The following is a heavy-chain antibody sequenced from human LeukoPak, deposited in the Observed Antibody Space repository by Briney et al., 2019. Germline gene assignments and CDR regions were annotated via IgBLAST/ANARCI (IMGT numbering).Heavy chain of an antibody. CDR3: TRDLPELLWFGELLPSLDY. J-gene: IGHJ4*02. D-gene: IGHD3-10*01. CDR2: IRSKAYGGTT. CDR1: GFTFGDYA. Sequence: GGSLRLSCTASGFTFGDYAVSWFRQAPGKGLEWVGFIRSKAYGGTTKYAASVKGRFTISRDDSKSIAYLQMNSLKTEDTAVYYCTRDLPELLWFGELLPSLDYWGQGTLVTVSS. V-gene: IGHV3-49*03.